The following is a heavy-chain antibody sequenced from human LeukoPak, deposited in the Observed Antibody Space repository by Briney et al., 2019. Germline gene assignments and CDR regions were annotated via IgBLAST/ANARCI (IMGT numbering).Heavy chain of an antibody. D-gene: IGHD2-8*01. V-gene: IGHV3-48*01. Sequence: LPGGSLRLSCAASEFAFSTYNMNWVRQAPGKGLEWVSYISTGSSTTYYADSVKGRFTITRDNVENSLYLQMNSLRAEDTAVYYCAKETWGYCTNDVYFAPPDYWGQGTLVTVSS. CDR3: AKETWGYCTNDVYFAPPDY. J-gene: IGHJ4*02. CDR1: EFAFSTYN. CDR2: ISTGSSTT.